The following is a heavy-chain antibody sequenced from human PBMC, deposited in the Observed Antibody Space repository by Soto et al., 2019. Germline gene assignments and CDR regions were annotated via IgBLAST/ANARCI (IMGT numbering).Heavy chain of an antibody. Sequence: ASVKVSCKASGGTFGSHGIAWVRQAPGQGLEWMGGFIAMLGTPTYAKKVQGRATVTADESLTSSYLELRSLRSEDTAVYFCARGAMANFDYWGQGTVVTVSS. J-gene: IGHJ4*02. D-gene: IGHD5-18*01. CDR3: ARGAMANFDY. CDR1: GGTFGSHG. V-gene: IGHV1-69*13. CDR2: FIAMLGTP.